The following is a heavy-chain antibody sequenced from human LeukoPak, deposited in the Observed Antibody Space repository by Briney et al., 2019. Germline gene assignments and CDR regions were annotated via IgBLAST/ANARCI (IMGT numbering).Heavy chain of an antibody. CDR2: ISYDGSNK. V-gene: IGHV3-30-3*01. CDR3: ARDAVYYYYMDV. Sequence: GGSLRLSCAASGFTFSSYAMHWVRQAPGKGLEWVAVISYDGSNKYYADSVKGRFTISRDNSKNTLYLQMNSLGAEDTAVYYCARDAVYYYYMDVWGKGTTVTVSS. J-gene: IGHJ6*03. CDR1: GFTFSSYA.